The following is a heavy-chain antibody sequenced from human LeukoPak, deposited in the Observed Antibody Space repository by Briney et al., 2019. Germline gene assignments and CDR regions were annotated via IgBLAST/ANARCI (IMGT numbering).Heavy chain of an antibody. D-gene: IGHD2-15*01. J-gene: IGHJ3*02. V-gene: IGHV1-18*01. CDR3: ARDAPAARGAFDI. CDR2: ISGYNGNT. CDR1: GYTFSSYG. Sequence: ASVKVSCKASGYTFSSYGISRVRQAPGQGLEWVGWISGYNGNTNFAQKLQDRVTMTTDTSTSTAYMELRSLRSDDTAVYYCARDAPAARGAFDIWGQGTMVTVSS.